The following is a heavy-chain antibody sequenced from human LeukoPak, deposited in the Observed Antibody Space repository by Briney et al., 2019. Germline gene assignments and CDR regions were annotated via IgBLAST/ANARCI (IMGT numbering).Heavy chain of an antibody. CDR3: ARPGFGSWYLLGY. Sequence: GESLKISCKGSGYSFTNFWIAWVRQMPGKGLEWMGIIYPGDSDTRYSPTFQGQVTISADKSISTAYLQWSSLKASDTAMYYCARPGFGSWYLLGYWGQGTLVTVSS. J-gene: IGHJ4*02. D-gene: IGHD6-13*01. CDR1: GYSFTNFW. CDR2: IYPGDSDT. V-gene: IGHV5-51*01.